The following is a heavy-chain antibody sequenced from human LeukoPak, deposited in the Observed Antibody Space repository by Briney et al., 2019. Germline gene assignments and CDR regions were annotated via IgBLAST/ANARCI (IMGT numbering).Heavy chain of an antibody. J-gene: IGHJ4*02. V-gene: IGHV1-2*02. CDR1: GYTFSDYY. CDR2: IHPNSGGT. CDR3: TREDY. Sequence: ASVKVSCKASGYTFSDYYLLWMRQAPGQGLEWMGWIHPNSGGTTHAQKFQGRVTLTRDTSISTAYMDLSGLTSDDTAVYYCTREDYWGQGTLVTVSS.